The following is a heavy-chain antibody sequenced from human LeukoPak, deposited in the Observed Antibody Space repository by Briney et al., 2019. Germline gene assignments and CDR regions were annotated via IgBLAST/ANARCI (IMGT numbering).Heavy chain of an antibody. V-gene: IGHV1-3*01. CDR3: ARGRGTSGSNRDFYYYYYMDV. CDR1: GYIFTDYA. Sequence: ASVKVSCKASGYIFTDYAIHWLRQAPGQRPEWMGWMNAGNGNTKYSQKLQGRITLIRDTSAATAYMELSSLRHDDPAVYYCARGRGTSGSNRDFYYYYYMDVWGKGTTVTVSS. J-gene: IGHJ6*03. D-gene: IGHD2-15*01. CDR2: MNAGNGNT.